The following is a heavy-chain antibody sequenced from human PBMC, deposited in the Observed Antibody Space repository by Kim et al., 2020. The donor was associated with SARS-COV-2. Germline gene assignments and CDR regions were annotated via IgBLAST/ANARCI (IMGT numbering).Heavy chain of an antibody. CDR1: GFTFSGSA. D-gene: IGHD5-18*01. Sequence: GGSLRLSCAASGFTFSGSAMQWVRQASGKGLEWVGRIRNKASSYATAYAASVKGRFTISRDDSKNTAYLHMNSLKTEDTAIYYCTRRDTAMVEVDYWGQG. J-gene: IGHJ4*02. V-gene: IGHV3-73*01. CDR2: IRNKASSYAT. CDR3: TRRDTAMVEVDY.